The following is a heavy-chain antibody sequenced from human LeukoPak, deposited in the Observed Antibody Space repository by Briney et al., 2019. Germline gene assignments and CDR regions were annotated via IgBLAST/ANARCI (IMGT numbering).Heavy chain of an antibody. J-gene: IGHJ4*02. CDR3: ARDLGDLDYYDSSGYPGLTGY. CDR2: ISPYNGHT. CDR1: GYTFRNYG. D-gene: IGHD3-22*01. Sequence: ASVKVSCKASGYTFRNYGISWVRQAPGQGLEWMGWISPYNGHTKYVEALQGRVTMTTGTSTSTAYMELRSMRSDDTAVYYCARDLGDLDYYDSSGYPGLTGYWGQGTLVTVSS. V-gene: IGHV1-18*01.